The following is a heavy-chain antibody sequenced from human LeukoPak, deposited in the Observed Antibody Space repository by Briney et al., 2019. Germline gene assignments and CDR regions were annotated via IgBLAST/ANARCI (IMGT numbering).Heavy chain of an antibody. J-gene: IGHJ6*02. CDR3: AHLEWDYAGGLDV. CDR2: SNDGFRT. Sequence: SETLSLTCTVSGGSISSSSYYWGWIRQPPGKGLEWTSGISNDGFRTFYTDAVKGRFSISRDNSKNTLHLQMHSLRVEDTAVYYCAHLEWDYAGGLDVWGQGTTVTVSS. D-gene: IGHD3-3*01. CDR1: GGSISSSSYY. V-gene: IGHV4-39*06.